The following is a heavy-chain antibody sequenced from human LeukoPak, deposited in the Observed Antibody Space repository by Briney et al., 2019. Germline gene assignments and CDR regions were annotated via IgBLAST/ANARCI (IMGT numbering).Heavy chain of an antibody. J-gene: IGHJ6*02. CDR1: GGSISSGGYY. CDR3: ARDRKRGYCSGGSCYGYYYYGMDV. D-gene: IGHD2-15*01. V-gene: IGHV4-31*03. CDR2: IYYSGST. Sequence: PSQTLSLTCTVSGGSISSGGYYWSWIRQHPGKGLEWIGYIYYSGSTYYNPSLKSRVTISVDTSKNQFSLKLSSVTAADTAVYYCARDRKRGYCSGGSCYGYYYYGMDVWGQGTTVTVSS.